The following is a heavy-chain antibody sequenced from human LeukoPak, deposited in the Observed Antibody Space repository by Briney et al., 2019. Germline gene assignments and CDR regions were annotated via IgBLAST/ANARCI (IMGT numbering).Heavy chain of an antibody. J-gene: IGHJ6*03. V-gene: IGHV3-7*01. D-gene: IGHD4-17*01. Sequence: GGSLRLSCAASGSTFSSYWMSWVRQAPGKGLEWVANIKQDGSEKYYVDSVKGRFTISRDNAKNSLYLQMNSLRAEDTALYYCARVSTVTIYGYYYYYMDVWGKGTTVTVSS. CDR2: IKQDGSEK. CDR1: GSTFSSYW. CDR3: ARVSTVTIYGYYYYYMDV.